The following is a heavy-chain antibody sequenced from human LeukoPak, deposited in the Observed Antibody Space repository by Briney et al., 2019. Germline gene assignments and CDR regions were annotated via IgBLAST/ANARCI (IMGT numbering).Heavy chain of an antibody. CDR1: GYTFTRHY. D-gene: IGHD3-10*01. J-gene: IGHJ4*02. Sequence: ASVKVSCKSSGYTFTRHYLHWVRQAPGQGLEWVGLINPTGTSSWSAQKFQGRVTLTRDMSTSTDYMELRSLRSDDTAVYYCARVVGAAGSPIDYWGQGTLVTVSS. V-gene: IGHV1-46*01. CDR2: INPTGTSS. CDR3: ARVVGAAGSPIDY.